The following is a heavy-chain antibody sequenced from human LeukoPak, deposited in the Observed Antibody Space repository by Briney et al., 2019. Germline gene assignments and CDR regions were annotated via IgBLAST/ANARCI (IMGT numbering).Heavy chain of an antibody. CDR2: IYYSGST. J-gene: IGHJ6*02. Sequence: SETLSLTCTVSGGSISSYYWSWVRQPPGKGLEWIGYIYYSGSTNYNPSLKSRVTISVDTSKNQFSLKLSSVTAADTAVYYCARRGRPTRAVLGGMDVWGQGTTVTVSS. D-gene: IGHD3-3*02. V-gene: IGHV4-59*01. CDR3: ARRGRPTRAVLGGMDV. CDR1: GGSISSYY.